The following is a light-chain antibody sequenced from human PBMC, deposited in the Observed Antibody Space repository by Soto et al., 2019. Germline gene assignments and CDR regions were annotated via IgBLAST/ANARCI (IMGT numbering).Light chain of an antibody. V-gene: IGKV3-15*01. Sequence: EVVMTQSPGTLSVSPGGRATLSCRASRSLTTNLAWYQKKPGQAPRLLIHDASTRATGIPARFSGSGSGTEFTLTISSLQSEDFAVYYCQQYDAWPLTFGQGTRLETK. CDR3: QQYDAWPLT. CDR1: RSLTTN. J-gene: IGKJ5*01. CDR2: DAS.